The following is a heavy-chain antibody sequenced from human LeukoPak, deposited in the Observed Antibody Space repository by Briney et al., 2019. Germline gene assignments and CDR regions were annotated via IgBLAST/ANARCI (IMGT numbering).Heavy chain of an antibody. D-gene: IGHD1-26*01. Sequence: PSETLSLTCTVSGGSISSSSYYWGWIRQRPGKGLEWIGSIYYSGSTYYNPSLKSRVTISVDTPKNQFSLKLSSVTAADTAVYYCAREGDIVGATSPDSWGQGTLVTVSS. CDR1: GGSISSSSYY. V-gene: IGHV4-39*02. CDR3: AREGDIVGATSPDS. J-gene: IGHJ4*02. CDR2: IYYSGST.